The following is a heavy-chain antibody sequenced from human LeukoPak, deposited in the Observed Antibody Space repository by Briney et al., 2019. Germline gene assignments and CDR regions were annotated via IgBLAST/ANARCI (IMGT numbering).Heavy chain of an antibody. CDR2: VFYNGAT. Sequence: SETLSLTCIVSGGSISSSIYYWAWVRQPPGKGLEWIGTVFYNGATQYSPSLRSRVTISVDTSKNQFSLKLSSVTAADTAVYYCARVCGGDCYSGDYWGQGTLVTVSS. D-gene: IGHD2-21*02. CDR1: GGSISSSIYY. J-gene: IGHJ4*02. V-gene: IGHV4-39*07. CDR3: ARVCGGDCYSGDY.